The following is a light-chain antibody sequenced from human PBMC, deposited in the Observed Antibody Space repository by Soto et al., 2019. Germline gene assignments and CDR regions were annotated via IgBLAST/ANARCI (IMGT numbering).Light chain of an antibody. CDR1: QSISTW. J-gene: IGKJ1*01. V-gene: IGKV1-5*03. CDR3: QQYYMGWT. CDR2: SAS. Sequence: DIQMTQSPSTLSASLGDRVTITCRASQSISTWLAWYQQKPGKAPKLLIYSASDLESGVQSRFSGFGSGTEFTLSIRGLQPDDFGTYYCQQYYMGWTXGQGTKVEIK.